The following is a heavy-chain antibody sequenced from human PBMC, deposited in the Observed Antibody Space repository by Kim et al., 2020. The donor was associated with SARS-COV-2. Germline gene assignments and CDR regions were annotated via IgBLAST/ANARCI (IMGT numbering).Heavy chain of an antibody. CDR1: GYTFTKFA. CDR2: INAGNGNT. V-gene: IGHV1-3*01. J-gene: IGHJ5*01. D-gene: IGHD5-12*01. Sequence: ASVKVSCKASGYTFTKFAMHWMRQAPGQRLEWMGWINAGNGNTKYSQKFQGRVTITWDTSASTAHMELSSLRSEDTAVYYCAREARWLPDSWGQGTLVTV. CDR3: AREARWLPDS.